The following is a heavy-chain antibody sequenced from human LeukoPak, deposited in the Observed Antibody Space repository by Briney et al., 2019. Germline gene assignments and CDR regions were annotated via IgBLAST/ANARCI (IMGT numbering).Heavy chain of an antibody. Sequence: SETLSLTCSVSGRPVRSGNYYWSWIRQPPGKGLEWIGFMSNSGHTDSTPSLKSRVTISVDTSKNQFSLKLNSVTAAATAVYYCARVSASGTGPDYWGQGTLVTVSS. CDR2: MSNSGHT. CDR3: ARVSASGTGPDY. CDR1: GRPVRSGNYY. J-gene: IGHJ4*02. V-gene: IGHV4-61*01. D-gene: IGHD6-13*01.